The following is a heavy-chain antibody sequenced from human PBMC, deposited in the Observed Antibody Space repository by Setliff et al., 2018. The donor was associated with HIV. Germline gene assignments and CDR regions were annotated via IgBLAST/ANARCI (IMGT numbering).Heavy chain of an antibody. V-gene: IGHV1-24*01. CDR2: FDPENGET. CDR1: GYSLTELS. D-gene: IGHD7-27*01. Sequence: ASVKVSCKASGYSLTELSIHWVRQPPGQGLEWMGGFDPENGETIYAQKFQDRVTMTKGTSRDTTYMEMSSLRSEDTAIYYCANFYKLTGPTSFDFWGQGTLVTVSA. J-gene: IGHJ4*02. CDR3: ANFYKLTGPTSFDF.